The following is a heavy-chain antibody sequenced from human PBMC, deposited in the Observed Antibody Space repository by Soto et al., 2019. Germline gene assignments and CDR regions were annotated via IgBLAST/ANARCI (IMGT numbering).Heavy chain of an antibody. CDR3: AREVDTAMGNEATDI. J-gene: IGHJ3*02. CDR2: ISSSSAYI. Sequence: EVQLVESGGGLVKPGGSLRLSCAARGFTFSDYSMAWVRQAPGKGLEWVASISSSSAYIYYADSMRGRFTISRDNAKNLVHLQIHSLRVEDTAVYYCAREVDTAMGNEATDIWGQGTMVTVSS. CDR1: GFTFSDYS. V-gene: IGHV3-21*06. D-gene: IGHD5-18*01.